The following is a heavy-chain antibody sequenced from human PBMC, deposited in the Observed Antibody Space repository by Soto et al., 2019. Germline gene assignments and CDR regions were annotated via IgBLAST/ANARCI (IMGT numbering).Heavy chain of an antibody. CDR2: IYHSGST. J-gene: IGHJ3*02. V-gene: IGHV4-4*02. CDR3: ARDKGAGVIVSQPSAFDI. Sequence: QVQLQESGPGLVKPSGTLSLTCAVSSGSISSSNWWSWVRQPPGKGLEWIGEIYHSGSTNYNPSLKSRVTISVDKSKNQFSLKLSSVTAADTAVYYCARDKGAGVIVSQPSAFDIWGQGTMVTVSS. D-gene: IGHD3-16*02. CDR1: SGSISSSNW.